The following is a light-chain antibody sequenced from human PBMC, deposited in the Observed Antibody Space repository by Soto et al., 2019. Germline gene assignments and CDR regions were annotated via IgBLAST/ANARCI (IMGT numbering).Light chain of an antibody. V-gene: IGLV1-40*01. CDR3: QSYDSSLTGVV. CDR2: DID. Sequence: QPVLTQPPSVSGAPGQRVTISCTGSSSNIGANYDVHWYQQVPGRAPKLLIYDIDNRPSGVPDRFSGSKSGSSASLAITGLQAEDEADYYCQSYDSSLTGVVFGGGTKLTVL. CDR1: SSNIGANYD. J-gene: IGLJ2*01.